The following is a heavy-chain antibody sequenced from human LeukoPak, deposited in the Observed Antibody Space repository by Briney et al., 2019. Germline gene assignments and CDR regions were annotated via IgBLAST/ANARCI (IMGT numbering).Heavy chain of an antibody. CDR3: ARQSDCSSTSCYSGFDP. CDR1: GGSTSSSSYY. V-gene: IGHV4-39*01. CDR2: IYYSGST. D-gene: IGHD2-2*01. Sequence: SETLSLTCTVSGGSTSSSSYYWGWIRQPPGKGLEWIGSIYYSGSTYYNPSLKSRVTISVDTSKNQFSLKLSSVTAADTAVYYCARQSDCSSTSCYSGFDPWGQGTLVTVSS. J-gene: IGHJ5*02.